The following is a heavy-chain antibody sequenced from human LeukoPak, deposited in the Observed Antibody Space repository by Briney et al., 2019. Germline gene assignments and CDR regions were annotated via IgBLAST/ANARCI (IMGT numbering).Heavy chain of an antibody. CDR1: GFTFTDYF. V-gene: IGHV3-11*01. J-gene: IGHJ5*02. CDR3: AKDDGLIMFSS. Sequence: GGFLRLSCAASGFTFTDYFMTWIRQAPGKGLEWVSYISSSGSTIYYADSVKGRFTISRDNSKNTLYLQVNSLRAEDTAVYYCAKDDGLIMFSSWGQGTLVTVSS. D-gene: IGHD3-16*01. CDR2: ISSSGSTI.